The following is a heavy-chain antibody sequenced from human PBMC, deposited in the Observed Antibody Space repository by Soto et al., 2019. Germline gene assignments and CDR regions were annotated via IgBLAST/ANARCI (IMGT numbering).Heavy chain of an antibody. J-gene: IGHJ3*02. CDR1: GYTFTSYY. D-gene: IGHD3-16*02. CDR3: ARERAYVWGSYRPLDAFDI. V-gene: IGHV1-46*01. Sequence: ASVKVSCKASGYTFTSYYMHWVRQAPGQGLEWMGIINPSGGSTSYAQKFQGRVTMTRDTSTSTVYMELSSLRSEDTAVYYCARERAYVWGSYRPLDAFDIWGQGTMVTVSS. CDR2: INPSGGST.